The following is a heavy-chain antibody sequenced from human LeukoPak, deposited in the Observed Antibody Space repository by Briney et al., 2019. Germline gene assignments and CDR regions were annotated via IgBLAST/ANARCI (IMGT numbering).Heavy chain of an antibody. V-gene: IGHV3-30*02. Sequence: GGSLRLSCAASGFTFDDYGMHWVRQAPGKGLEWVAFIRHDEGNKYYADSVKGRFTISRDNSKKTLSLQMNSLRPDDTAVYYCAKFSYGDYVAWGQGTLVIVSS. D-gene: IGHD4-17*01. CDR3: AKFSYGDYVA. J-gene: IGHJ5*02. CDR1: GFTFDDYG. CDR2: IRHDEGNK.